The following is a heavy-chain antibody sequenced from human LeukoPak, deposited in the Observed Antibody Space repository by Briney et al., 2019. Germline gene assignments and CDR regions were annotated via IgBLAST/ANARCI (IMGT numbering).Heavy chain of an antibody. D-gene: IGHD1-26*01. V-gene: IGHV4-30-2*01. CDR2: IYHSGST. J-gene: IGHJ4*02. CDR3: ARGSYSGSYWFDY. CDR1: GGSISSGGYS. Sequence: SQTLSLTCAVSGGSISSGGYSWSWIRQPPGKGLEWIGYIYHSGSTYYNPSLKRRFTISVDRSKNQFSLKLSSVTAADTAVYYCARGSYSGSYWFDYWGQGTLVTVSS.